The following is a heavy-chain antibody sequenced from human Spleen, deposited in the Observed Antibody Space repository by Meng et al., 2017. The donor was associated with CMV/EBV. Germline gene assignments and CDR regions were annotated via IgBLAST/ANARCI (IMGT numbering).Heavy chain of an antibody. CDR1: GYTLTSYY. V-gene: IGHV1-46*01. D-gene: IGHD2-2*01. Sequence: CKRSGYTLTSYYIYWVRQAPGQGLEWMGIINPSGGSSSYAQKFQDRVTVTRDTSTSTVYMELSSLRSQDTAVYYCARQKDVYTTAAPYWGQGTLVTVSS. CDR3: ARQKDVYTTAAPY. CDR2: INPSGGSS. J-gene: IGHJ4*02.